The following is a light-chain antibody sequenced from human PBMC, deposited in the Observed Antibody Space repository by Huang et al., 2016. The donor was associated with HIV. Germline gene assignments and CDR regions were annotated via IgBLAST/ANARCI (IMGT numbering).Light chain of an antibody. CDR3: HQYNNWLLS. V-gene: IGKV3-15*01. CDR2: GSS. J-gene: IGKJ4*01. Sequence: EIVMTQSPATLSVSPGERVTLSCRANRSVSTNLAWYQQRPGQAPRLLIYGSSTRAPGIPARFRGSGSGTDFSLTISSLQSEDFALYYCHQYNNWLLSFGGGTRVDI. CDR1: RSVSTN.